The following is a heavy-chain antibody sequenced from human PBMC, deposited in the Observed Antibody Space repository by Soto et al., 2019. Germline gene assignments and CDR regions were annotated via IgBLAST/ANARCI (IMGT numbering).Heavy chain of an antibody. Sequence: EMQLVESGGGLVQPGGSLRLSCAASGFTFSNYWMHWVRQALGKGLVWISRINRDGTTSEYADSVKGRFTISRDNAKNVVYLQMNSLRAEDTAIYYCVRLLDVDYWGQGTLVTVSS. J-gene: IGHJ4*02. CDR2: INRDGTTS. V-gene: IGHV3-74*03. CDR3: VRLLDVDY. D-gene: IGHD3-10*01. CDR1: GFTFSNYW.